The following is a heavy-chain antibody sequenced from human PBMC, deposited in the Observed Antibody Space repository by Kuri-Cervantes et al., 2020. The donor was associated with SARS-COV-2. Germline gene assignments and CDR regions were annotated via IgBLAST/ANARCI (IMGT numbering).Heavy chain of an antibody. CDR1: GFTFSSYW. J-gene: IGHJ5*02. CDR3: AKAPRGGVWFDP. D-gene: IGHD3-16*01. Sequence: GESLKISCAASGFTFSSYWMHWVRQAPGKGLVWVSRINSDGSSTSYADSVKGRFTISRDNAKNTLYLQMNSLRAEDTAVYYCAKAPRGGVWFDPWGQGTLVTVSS. V-gene: IGHV3-74*01. CDR2: INSDGSST.